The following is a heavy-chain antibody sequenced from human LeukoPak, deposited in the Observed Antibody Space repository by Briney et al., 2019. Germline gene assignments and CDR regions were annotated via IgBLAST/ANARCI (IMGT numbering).Heavy chain of an antibody. CDR2: VSDSGTT. J-gene: IGHJ4*02. V-gene: IGHV4-59*01. D-gene: IGHD5-24*01. CDR3: ASFKATIFDY. CDR1: GGSISSSY. Sequence: PSETLSLTCTVSGGSISSSYWSWIRQPPGKGLEWIGFVSDSGTTYYNPSLQSRVIISLDTSENQLSLRLSSVTAADTAVYYCASFKATIFDYWGQGTLLTVSS.